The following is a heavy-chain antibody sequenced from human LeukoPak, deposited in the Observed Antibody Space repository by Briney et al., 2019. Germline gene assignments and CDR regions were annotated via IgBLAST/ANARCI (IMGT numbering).Heavy chain of an antibody. V-gene: IGHV3-33*06. CDR1: GFTFSSYG. CDR2: IWDDGSNK. J-gene: IGHJ2*01. Sequence: PGRSLRLSCAASGFTFSSYGMHWVRQAPGKGLEWVAVIWDDGSNKYYAESVKGRFTISRDISKNMLYLQMNSLRVEDTAVYYCAKERGGQDWDFDLWGRGTLVTVSS. D-gene: IGHD3-10*01. CDR3: AKERGGQDWDFDL.